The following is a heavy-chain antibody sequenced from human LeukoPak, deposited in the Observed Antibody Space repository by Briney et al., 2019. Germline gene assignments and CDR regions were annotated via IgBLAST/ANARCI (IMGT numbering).Heavy chain of an antibody. CDR2: ISSSSSYI. Sequence: GGSLRLSCVASGFTFSSYSINWVRQAPGKGLEWVSYISSSSSYIYYVDSVRGRFTISRENAKNSLYLQMNSLRAEDTAVYYCARELLTYSNHKLGHYMDVWGKGTTVTGSS. CDR3: ARELLTYSNHKLGHYMDV. V-gene: IGHV3-21*03. J-gene: IGHJ6*03. CDR1: GFTFSSYS. D-gene: IGHD4-11*01.